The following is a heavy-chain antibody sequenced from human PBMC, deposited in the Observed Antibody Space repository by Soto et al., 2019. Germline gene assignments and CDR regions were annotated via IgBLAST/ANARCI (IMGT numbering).Heavy chain of an antibody. V-gene: IGHV4-4*02. CDR2: IYHSGST. Sequence: PSETLSLTCAVSGGSISSSNWWSWVRQPPGKGLEWIGEIYHSGSTNYNPSLKSRVTISVDKSKNQFSLKLSSVTAADTAVYYCAREKAHYDILTGYYRDYYGMDVWGQGTTVTVSS. D-gene: IGHD3-9*01. J-gene: IGHJ6*02. CDR1: GGSISSSNW. CDR3: AREKAHYDILTGYYRDYYGMDV.